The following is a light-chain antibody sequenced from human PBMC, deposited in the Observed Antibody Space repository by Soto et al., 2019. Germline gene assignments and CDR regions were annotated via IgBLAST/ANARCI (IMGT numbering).Light chain of an antibody. CDR1: QSVSSY. J-gene: IGKJ5*01. Sequence: EIVLTQSPCTLSLSPGERATLSCRASQSVSSYLAWYQQKPGQAPRLLIYDASNRATGIPARFSGSGSGTDFTLTISSLEPEDFAVYYCQQRSNWPITFGQGTRLEI. V-gene: IGKV3-11*01. CDR2: DAS. CDR3: QQRSNWPIT.